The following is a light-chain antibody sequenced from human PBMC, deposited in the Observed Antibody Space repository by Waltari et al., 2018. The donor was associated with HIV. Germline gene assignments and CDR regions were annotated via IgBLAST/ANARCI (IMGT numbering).Light chain of an antibody. CDR3: RSYDSGRSGSV. J-gene: IGLJ3*02. CDR1: SSNIGAGSD. Sequence: QSVLTQPPSVSGAPGQRVTISCTGSSSNIGAGSDVHWYQQLPGTAPKLLIYCNRSRPTAVPPRCSGAKSGTSASLVITGVQAEDDADYYSRSYDSGRSGSVFGGGTKLTVL. CDR2: CNR. V-gene: IGLV1-40*01.